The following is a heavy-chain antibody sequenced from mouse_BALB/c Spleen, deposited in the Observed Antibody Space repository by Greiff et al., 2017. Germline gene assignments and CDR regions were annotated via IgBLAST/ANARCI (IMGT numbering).Heavy chain of an antibody. J-gene: IGHJ3*01. CDR3: ARDRGYGNYWFAY. V-gene: IGHV2-9*02. CDR1: GFSLTSYG. D-gene: IGHD2-1*01. CDR2: IWAGGST. Sequence: VQGVESGPGLVAPSQSLSITCTVSGFSLTSYGVHWVRQPPGKGLEWLGVIWAGGSTNYNSALMSRLSISKDNSKSQVFLKMNSLQTDDTAMYYCARDRGYGNYWFAYWGQGTLVTVSA.